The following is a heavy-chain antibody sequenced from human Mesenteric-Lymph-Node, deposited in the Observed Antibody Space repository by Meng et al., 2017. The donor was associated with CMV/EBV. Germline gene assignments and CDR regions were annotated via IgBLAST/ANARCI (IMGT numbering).Heavy chain of an antibody. CDR1: GGSISSYY. Sequence: SETLSLTCTVSGGSISSYYWSWIRQPPGKGLEWIGYIYYSGSTNYNPSLKSRVTISVDTSKNQFSLKLSSVTAADTAVYYCARESRMDVWGQGTTVTVSS. CDR3: ARESRMDV. V-gene: IGHV4-59*01. J-gene: IGHJ6*02. CDR2: IYYSGST.